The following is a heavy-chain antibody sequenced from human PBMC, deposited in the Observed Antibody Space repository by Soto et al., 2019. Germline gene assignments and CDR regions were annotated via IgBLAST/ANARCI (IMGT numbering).Heavy chain of an antibody. CDR1: GFTFSSYE. CDR2: ISSSGNTI. CDR3: AKSSYWNYFDY. Sequence: PGGSLRLSCAASGFTFSSYEVNWVRQAPGKGLEWVSYISSSGNTIYYAESVKGRFTISRDNSKNTLYLQMNSLRAEDTAVYYGAKSSYWNYFDYWGQGTLVTVSS. D-gene: IGHD1-1*01. J-gene: IGHJ4*02. V-gene: IGHV3-48*03.